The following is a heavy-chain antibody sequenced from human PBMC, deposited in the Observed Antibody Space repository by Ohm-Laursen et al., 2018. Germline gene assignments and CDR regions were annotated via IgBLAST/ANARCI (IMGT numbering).Heavy chain of an antibody. D-gene: IGHD3-22*01. CDR2: ISYSGST. V-gene: IGHV4-39*01. Sequence: SDTLSLTCTVSGGSITSSPYYWGWIRQPPGKGLEWIGSISYSGSTYYSPSLKSRVTISVDTSKNQFSLKLSSVTAADTAVYYCARIRSYYETTFDLWGRGTLVTVSS. CDR3: ARIRSYYETTFDL. J-gene: IGHJ2*01. CDR1: GGSITSSPYY.